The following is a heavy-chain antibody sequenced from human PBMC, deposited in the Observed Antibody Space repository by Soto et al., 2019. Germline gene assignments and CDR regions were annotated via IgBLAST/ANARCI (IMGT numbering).Heavy chain of an antibody. J-gene: IGHJ4*02. CDR2: IDLSGTTT. V-gene: IGHV3-23*03. D-gene: IGHD2-15*01. CDR1: GFSFSAYS. CDR3: TKDRVPDGIYSFDY. Sequence: GGSLRLSCAASGFSFSAYSMNWVRQTPGRGLGWVSFIDLSGTTTYYRDSVKGRFTIFKDKSRNTVYLQMRSLTVEDAAIYYCTKDRVPDGIYSFDYWGQGALVTVSS.